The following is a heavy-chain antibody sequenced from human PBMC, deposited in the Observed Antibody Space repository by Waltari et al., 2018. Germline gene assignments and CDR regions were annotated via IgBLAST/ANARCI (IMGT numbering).Heavy chain of an antibody. J-gene: IGHJ4*01. CDR2: XXQDESER. D-gene: IGHD4-17*01. V-gene: IGHV3-7*01. CDR3: XXNRVGTVTTPFDX. Sequence: EVQLXXXXXGXVKXGXSLRLSCAAPGFXFXXYXMTWVRQAPGKGLEWVANXXQDESERYYVDSVKGXXXXSRDXAKNSLYXXMXXLRVXXXALYYCXXNRVGTVTTPFDXXXXGXXVTVSS. CDR1: GFXFXXYX.